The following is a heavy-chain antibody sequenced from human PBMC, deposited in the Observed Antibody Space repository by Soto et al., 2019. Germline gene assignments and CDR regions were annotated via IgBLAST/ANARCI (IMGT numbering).Heavy chain of an antibody. J-gene: IGHJ4*02. CDR1: GFTFTSYA. Sequence: QVQLVEYGGSVVQPGRSLRLSCEASGFTFTSYAMHWFRQAPGKGLEWVAVISYDGINEYYADSVKGRFTISRDNSKNTLFLQKSSLRVEDTAVYYCARDRLRLGELSLIGYFDYWGQGTLVTVSS. CDR2: ISYDGINE. V-gene: IGHV3-30*15. CDR3: ARDRLRLGELSLIGYFDY. D-gene: IGHD3-16*02.